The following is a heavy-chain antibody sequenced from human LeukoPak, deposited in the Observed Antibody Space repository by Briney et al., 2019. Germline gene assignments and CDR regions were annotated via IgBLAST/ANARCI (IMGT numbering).Heavy chain of an antibody. D-gene: IGHD2-21*01. J-gene: IGHJ4*02. V-gene: IGHV3-53*01. Sequence: GGSLRLSCVASGFTFSSNYISWVRQAPGKGLEWVSVINSGGNTYYADSVKGRFTISRDNSKNTLYLQMNSLRAEDTAVYYCARQFWPLVIWGQGTLVTVSS. CDR2: INSGGNT. CDR3: ARQFWPLVI. CDR1: GFTFSSNY.